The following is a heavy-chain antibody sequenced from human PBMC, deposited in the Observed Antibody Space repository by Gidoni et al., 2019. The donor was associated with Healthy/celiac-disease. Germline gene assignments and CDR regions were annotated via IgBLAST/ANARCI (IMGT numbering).Heavy chain of an antibody. J-gene: IGHJ2*01. CDR2: IYTRGST. CDR1: GGSLSSGSYY. V-gene: IGHV4-61*02. CDR3: AGGGTTGTTMKGLWWYFEL. Sequence: QVQLQESGPGLVKPSQTLSLTCTVSGGSLSSGSYYWSWIRQPAGKGLEWIGRIYTRGSTNYNPSLKNRVTISVDTSKNQFFLKLSSGTGTNTAVYYCAGGGTTGTTMKGLWWYFELWDRGTLVTVSA. D-gene: IGHD4-17*01.